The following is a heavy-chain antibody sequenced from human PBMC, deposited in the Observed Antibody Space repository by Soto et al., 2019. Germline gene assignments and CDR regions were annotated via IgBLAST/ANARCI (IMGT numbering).Heavy chain of an antibody. V-gene: IGHV1-69*02. Sequence: QVQLVQSGAEVKKPGSSVKVSCKASGGTFSSYTLSWVRQAPGQGLEWMGRIIPILGIANYAQKFQGRVTITADKCTSTANMELSSLRSEDRAVYYCARFIGPSLLWFVDGMDVWGQGTTVTVSS. CDR1: GGTFSSYT. D-gene: IGHD3-10*01. CDR2: IIPILGIA. CDR3: ARFIGPSLLWFVDGMDV. J-gene: IGHJ6*02.